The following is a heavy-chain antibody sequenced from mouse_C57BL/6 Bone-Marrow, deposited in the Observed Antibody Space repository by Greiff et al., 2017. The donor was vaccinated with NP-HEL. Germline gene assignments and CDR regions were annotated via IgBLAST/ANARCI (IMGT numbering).Heavy chain of an antibody. J-gene: IGHJ3*01. CDR2: IYPGSGNT. Sequence: VQLQQSGPELVKPGASVKISCKASGYSFTSYYIHWVKQRPGQGLEWIGWIYPGSGNTKYNEKFKGKATLTADTSSSTAYMQLSSLTSEDSAVYYCARARYDGYYSWFAYWGQGTLVTVSA. CDR3: ARARYDGYYSWFAY. D-gene: IGHD2-3*01. V-gene: IGHV1-66*01. CDR1: GYSFTSYY.